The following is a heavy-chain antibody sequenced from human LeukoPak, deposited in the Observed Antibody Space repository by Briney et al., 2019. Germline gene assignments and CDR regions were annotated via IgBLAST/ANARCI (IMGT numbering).Heavy chain of an antibody. CDR2: IKQDGSVK. CDR1: GFTFSNYW. V-gene: IGHV3-7*05. J-gene: IGHJ4*02. D-gene: IGHD5-18*01. Sequence: PGGSLRLSCAASGFTFSNYWMNWVRQAPGKGLEWVANIKQDGSVKQYVDSVKGRFTISRDNAKNSLYLQMNSLRAEDTAVYYCARVAFRGYTYGSIDYWGQGTLVTVSS. CDR3: ARVAFRGYTYGSIDY.